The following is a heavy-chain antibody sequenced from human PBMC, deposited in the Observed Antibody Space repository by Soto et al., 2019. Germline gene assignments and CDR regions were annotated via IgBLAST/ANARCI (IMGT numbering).Heavy chain of an antibody. D-gene: IGHD6-19*01. Sequence: ASVKVSCKASGYTFTSYAMHWVRQAPGQRLEWMGWINAGNGNTKYSQKFQGRVTITRDTSASTAYMELSSLRSEDTAVYYCARHSSIGWYRKNWFDPWGQGTLVTVSS. CDR1: GYTFTSYA. CDR2: INAGNGNT. V-gene: IGHV1-3*01. CDR3: ARHSSIGWYRKNWFDP. J-gene: IGHJ5*02.